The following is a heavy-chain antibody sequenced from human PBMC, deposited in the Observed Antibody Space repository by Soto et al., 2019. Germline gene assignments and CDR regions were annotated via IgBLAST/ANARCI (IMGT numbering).Heavy chain of an antibody. Sequence: EAQLLESGGGLVQPGESLRLSCAASGLTFSNYAMSWVRPATGKGPEWVSVVRDDGGTTFYAGSVAARFTLVRDNSKNTLDLQMDSLSAEDPAVYYCAKADTGHFRPFEYCGQGTLVTVSS. CDR1: GLTFSNYA. V-gene: IGHV3-23*01. J-gene: IGHJ4*02. CDR2: VRDDGGTT. CDR3: AKADTGHFRPFEY. D-gene: IGHD3-9*01.